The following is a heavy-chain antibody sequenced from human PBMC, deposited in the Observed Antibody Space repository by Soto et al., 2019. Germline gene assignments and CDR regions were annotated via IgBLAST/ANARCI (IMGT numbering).Heavy chain of an antibody. D-gene: IGHD1-1*01. Sequence: ASVEVTCEVPGETLAEISMHWARQAPGKGLEWMGGFDPEDGETIYAQKFQGRVTMTEDTSTDTAYMELSSLRSEDTAVYYCATAGLPGSYSYHGMDVWGQGTTVTVS. CDR2: FDPEDGET. CDR3: ATAGLPGSYSYHGMDV. V-gene: IGHV1-24*01. J-gene: IGHJ6*02. CDR1: GETLAEIS.